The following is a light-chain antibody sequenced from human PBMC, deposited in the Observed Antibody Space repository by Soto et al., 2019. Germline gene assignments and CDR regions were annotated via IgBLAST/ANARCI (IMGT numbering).Light chain of an antibody. CDR3: QQYNTYST. Sequence: DIQMTQSPSTLSASVGDRVTMAFRASQSISSWLAWYQQKPGKAPKLLIYKASSLESGVPSRFSGSGSGTEFTLTISSLQPDDFATYYCQQYNTYSTFGQGTKVDIK. CDR1: QSISSW. V-gene: IGKV1-5*03. CDR2: KAS. J-gene: IGKJ1*01.